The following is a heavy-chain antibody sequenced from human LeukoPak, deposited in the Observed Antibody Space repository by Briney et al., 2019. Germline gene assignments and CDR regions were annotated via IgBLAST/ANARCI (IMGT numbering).Heavy chain of an antibody. J-gene: IGHJ5*02. Sequence: RGSLRLSCEASGFTFASYAMTWVRQAPGKGLEWVSSISATDGSTYYAYSVRGRFTISRDNTKNTLFLQMSSLRAEDTALYYCVACSSASCYGDRFDPWGQGTLVTVSS. CDR1: GFTFASYA. V-gene: IGHV3-23*01. CDR3: VACSSASCYGDRFDP. CDR2: ISATDGST. D-gene: IGHD2-2*01.